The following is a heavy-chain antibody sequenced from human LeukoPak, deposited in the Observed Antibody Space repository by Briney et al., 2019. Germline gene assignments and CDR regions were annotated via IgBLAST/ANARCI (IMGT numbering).Heavy chain of an antibody. D-gene: IGHD2/OR15-2a*01. CDR1: GFTFSTYS. CDR3: ARDLSYFDY. CDR2: ISGNGGDT. Sequence: PGGSLRLSCAASGFTFSTYSMSWVRQAPGKGLEWVSVISGNGGDTFYADSVKGRFTISRDNSKHTLFLQMNSLRVEDTAFYYCARDLSYFDYWGQGTLVTVSS. V-gene: IGHV3-23*01. J-gene: IGHJ4*02.